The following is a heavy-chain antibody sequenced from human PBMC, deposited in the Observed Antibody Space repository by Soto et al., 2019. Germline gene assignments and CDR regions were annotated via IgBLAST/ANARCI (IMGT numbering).Heavy chain of an antibody. CDR2: INSDGSGT. V-gene: IGHV3-74*01. CDR3: ARDPYYDSSGYLASNGMDV. J-gene: IGHJ6*02. CDR1: GFTFSSYW. Sequence: GGSLRLSCAASGFTFSSYWMHWVRQAPGKRLVWVSRINSDGSGTTYADSVKGRFTISRDNAKNTLYLQMNSLRAEDTAVYYCARDPYYDSSGYLASNGMDVWGQGATVTVSS. D-gene: IGHD3-22*01.